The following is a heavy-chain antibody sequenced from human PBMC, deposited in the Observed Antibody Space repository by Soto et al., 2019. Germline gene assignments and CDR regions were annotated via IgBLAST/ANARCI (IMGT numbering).Heavy chain of an antibody. Sequence: GGSLRLSCAASGFSFSSYSMNWVRQAPGKGLEWVAVISYDGSNKYYADSVKGRFTISRDNSKNTLYLQMNSLRAEDTAVYYCAKDGLYSYGTQVDYWGQGTLVTVSS. V-gene: IGHV3-30*18. J-gene: IGHJ4*02. CDR2: ISYDGSNK. CDR3: AKDGLYSYGTQVDY. D-gene: IGHD5-18*01. CDR1: GFSFSSYS.